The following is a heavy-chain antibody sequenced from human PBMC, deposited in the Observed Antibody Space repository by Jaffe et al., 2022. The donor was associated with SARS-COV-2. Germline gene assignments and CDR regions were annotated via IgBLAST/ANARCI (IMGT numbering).Heavy chain of an antibody. V-gene: IGHV3-7*01. D-gene: IGHD4-17*01. CDR2: IKQDGSAT. J-gene: IGHJ4*02. Sequence: EVHLVESGGGLAQPGGSLRLSCAASGFIFNNYWMSWARQAPGKGLEWVANIKQDGSATYYVDSVKGRFTISRDNAKNSLFLQMNSLRAEDTAVYYCARDSDGAYDKIDYWGQGILVTVSS. CDR1: GFIFNNYW. CDR3: ARDSDGAYDKIDY.